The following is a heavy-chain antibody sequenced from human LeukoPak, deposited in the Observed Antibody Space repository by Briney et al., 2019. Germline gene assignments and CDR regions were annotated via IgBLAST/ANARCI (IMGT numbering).Heavy chain of an antibody. D-gene: IGHD5-18*01. V-gene: IGHV3-11*01. J-gene: IGHJ4*02. Sequence: GGSLRLSCAASGFTFSDYYMSWIGQAPGKGLEWVSYISSSGSTIYYADSVKGRFTISRDNAKNSLYLQMNSLRAEDTAVYYCASAGSHTAIFIQDYGAQGTLVTVSS. CDR2: ISSSGSTI. CDR3: ASAGSHTAIFIQDY. CDR1: GFTFSDYY.